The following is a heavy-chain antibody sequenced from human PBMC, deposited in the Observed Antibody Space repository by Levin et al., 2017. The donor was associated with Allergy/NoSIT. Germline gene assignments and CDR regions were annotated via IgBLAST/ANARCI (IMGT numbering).Heavy chain of an antibody. CDR1: GFSLSTSGMR. CDR3: ARTARYGGNWYYFDY. Sequence: SGPTLVKPTQTLTLTCTFSGFSLSTSGMRVSCIRQPPGKALEWLAHIDWENEKFYSTSLKTRVTISKDTSKNQVVLTMTNMDPVDTATYYCARTARYGGNWYYFDYWGQGTLVTVSS. J-gene: IGHJ4*02. D-gene: IGHD4-23*01. V-gene: IGHV2-70*04. CDR2: IDWENEK.